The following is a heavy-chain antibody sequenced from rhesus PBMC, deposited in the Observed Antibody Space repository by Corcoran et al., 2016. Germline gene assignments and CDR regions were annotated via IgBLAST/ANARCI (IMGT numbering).Heavy chain of an antibody. D-gene: IGHD1-26*01. CDR1: GYSISSGYY. V-gene: IGHV4-99*01. J-gene: IGHJ4*01. CDR3: ARQNNWNYVGYFDY. Sequence: QVQLQESGPGLVKPSETLSLTCAVSGYSISSGYYWGWIRQPPGKGLEYIGYISGSSGSTYYNPSLKSRVTISKDPSKNQFSLKLSSVTAADSAVYYCARQNNWNYVGYFDYWGQGVLVTVSS. CDR2: ISGSSGST.